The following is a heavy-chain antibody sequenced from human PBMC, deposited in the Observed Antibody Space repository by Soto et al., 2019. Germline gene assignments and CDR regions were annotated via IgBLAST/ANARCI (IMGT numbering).Heavy chain of an antibody. J-gene: IGHJ6*03. Sequence: SETMSLTWAVSGDSISSSSYYWGWIRQPPGKGLEWLGSISHRGSTYYSPSLKSRVTVSVDTSKNQVSLKLTSVTAADTAVYYCARKLICFDDYYYYYVDVWAKQTTVTISS. CDR3: ARKLICFDDYYYYYVDV. CDR1: GDSISSSSYY. V-gene: IGHV4-39*01. CDR2: ISHRGST.